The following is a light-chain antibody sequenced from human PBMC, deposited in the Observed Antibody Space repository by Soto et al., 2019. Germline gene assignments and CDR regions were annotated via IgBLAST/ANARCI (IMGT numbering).Light chain of an antibody. CDR2: GAS. J-gene: IGKJ1*01. Sequence: EIVLTQSPGTLSLSPGERATLSCRASQSINNNYLAWYQQKRGQAPRLLIYGASSWATGIPDRFSGSGSGTDFTLTSSRLEPEDFAVYYCPQYGGSPRTFGQGTKVEIK. CDR3: PQYGGSPRT. V-gene: IGKV3-20*01. CDR1: QSINNNY.